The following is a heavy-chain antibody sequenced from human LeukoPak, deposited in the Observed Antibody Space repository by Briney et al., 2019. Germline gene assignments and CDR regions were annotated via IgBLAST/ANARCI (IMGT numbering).Heavy chain of an antibody. CDR1: GFTFSSYA. J-gene: IGHJ4*02. CDR3: LEMSYYFDY. CDR2: ISYDGSNK. V-gene: IGHV3-30*04. Sequence: GGSLRLSCAASGFTFSSYAMHWVRQAPGKGLKWVAVISYDGSNKYYADSVKGRFTISRDNSKNTLYLQMNSLRAEDTAVYYCLEMSYYFDYWGQGTLVTVSS.